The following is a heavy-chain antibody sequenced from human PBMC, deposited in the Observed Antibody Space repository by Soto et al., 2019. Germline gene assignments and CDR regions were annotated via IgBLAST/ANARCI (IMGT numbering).Heavy chain of an antibody. V-gene: IGHV1-3*01. J-gene: IGHJ4*02. Sequence: ASVKVSCKASGYTFTSYAMHWVRQAPGQRLEWMGWINAGNGNTKYSQKFQGRVTMTEDTSTDTAYMELSSLRSEDTAVYYCAGYDPKTHSSSWPFDYWGQAPLVTVSS. CDR1: GYTFTSYA. D-gene: IGHD6-13*01. CDR2: INAGNGNT. CDR3: AGYDPKTHSSSWPFDY.